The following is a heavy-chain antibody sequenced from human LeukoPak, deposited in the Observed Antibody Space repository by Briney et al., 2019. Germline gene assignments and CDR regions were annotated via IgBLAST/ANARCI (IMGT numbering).Heavy chain of an antibody. J-gene: IGHJ4*02. CDR2: IYYSGST. CDR3: ARGSGSYYTGPAFDY. D-gene: IGHD1-26*01. CDR1: GGSISSYY. Sequence: SETLSLTCTVSGGSISSYYWSWIRQPPGKGLEWIGYIYYSGSTNYNPSLKSRVTISVDTSKNQFSLKLSSVTAADTAVYYCARGSGSYYTGPAFDYWGQRTLVAVCS. V-gene: IGHV4-59*01.